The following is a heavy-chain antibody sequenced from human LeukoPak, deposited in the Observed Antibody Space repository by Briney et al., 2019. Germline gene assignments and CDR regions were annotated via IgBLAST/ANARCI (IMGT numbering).Heavy chain of an antibody. D-gene: IGHD3-3*01. Sequence: ASVKVSCKASGSTFTSYGISWVRQAPGQGLEWMGWISAYNGNTNYAQKLQGRVTMTTDTSTSTAYMELRSLRSDDTAVYYCARFSAGYYDFWSGRNWFDPWGQGTLVTVSS. CDR2: ISAYNGNT. CDR3: ARFSAGYYDFWSGRNWFDP. V-gene: IGHV1-18*01. J-gene: IGHJ5*02. CDR1: GSTFTSYG.